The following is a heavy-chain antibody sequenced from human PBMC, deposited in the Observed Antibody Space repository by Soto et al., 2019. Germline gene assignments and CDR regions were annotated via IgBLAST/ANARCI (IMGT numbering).Heavy chain of an antibody. D-gene: IGHD4-17*01. V-gene: IGHV4-59*01. CDR2: IYYSGST. CDR3: ALGDYHFDY. Sequence: SETLSLTCTVSGGSISSYYWNWLRQPPGKGLEWIGYIYYSGSTNYNPSLKSRVTISVDTSKNQFSLKLSSVTAADTALYYCALGDYHFDYWGQGTLVTVSS. J-gene: IGHJ4*02. CDR1: GGSISSYY.